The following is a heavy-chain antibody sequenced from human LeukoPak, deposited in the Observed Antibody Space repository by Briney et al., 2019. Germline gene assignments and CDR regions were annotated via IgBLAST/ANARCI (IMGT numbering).Heavy chain of an antibody. V-gene: IGHV4-61*02. CDR2: IYTSGST. CDR3: ASTGGIFSPFDI. Sequence: SETLSLTCTVSGGSISSSSYYWGWIRQPAGKGLEWIGRIYTSGSTNYNPSLKSRVTISTDTSKNQFSLKLNSVTAADTAVYYCASTGGIFSPFDIWGQGTRVTVSS. J-gene: IGHJ3*02. D-gene: IGHD2-15*01. CDR1: GGSISSSSYY.